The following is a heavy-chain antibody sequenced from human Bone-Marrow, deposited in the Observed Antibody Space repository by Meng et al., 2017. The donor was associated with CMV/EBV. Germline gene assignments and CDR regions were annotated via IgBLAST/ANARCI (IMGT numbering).Heavy chain of an antibody. CDR1: GYTFTSYD. CDR2: MNPNSGNT. V-gene: IGHV1-8*01. D-gene: IGHD1-26*01. Sequence: ASVKVSCKASGYTFTSYDINWVRQATGQGLEWMGWMNPNSGNTGYAQKFQGRVTMTRDTSIDTAYMELSRLRSDDTAVYYCARAHGHSGSYYVYNWFDSWGQGTLVTVSS. J-gene: IGHJ5*01. CDR3: ARAHGHSGSYYVYNWFDS.